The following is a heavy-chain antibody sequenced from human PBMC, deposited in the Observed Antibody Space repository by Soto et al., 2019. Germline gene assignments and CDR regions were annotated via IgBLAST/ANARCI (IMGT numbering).Heavy chain of an antibody. CDR1: GASMNSGAYY. V-gene: IGHV4-31*03. D-gene: IGHD6-13*01. CDR2: IYHNGRT. J-gene: IGHJ5*02. Sequence: QVQLQESGPGLVKPSQTLSLTCTVSGASMNSGAYYWSWVRQPPGKGLEWIGYIYHNGRTYNNPSLMSRVTMSLDTFKNQFSLKLNSVSAADTAVYYCARVSATGTRWFDPWGQGTLVTVSS. CDR3: ARVSATGTRWFDP.